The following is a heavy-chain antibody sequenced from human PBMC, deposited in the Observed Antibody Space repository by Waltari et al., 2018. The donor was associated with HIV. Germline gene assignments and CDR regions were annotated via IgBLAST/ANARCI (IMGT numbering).Heavy chain of an antibody. Sequence: EVQLVESGGGLVQPGGSLRLSCAAYGFTFSTYDMNCVRQIRGKGLEWVSLIGTTDATYYSGSVMGRFFISRDNAKNSLYLQMNSLRAEDTAVYYCARVVAGQLHFGMDVWGQGTAVIVSS. CDR2: IGTTDAT. V-gene: IGHV3-13*01. CDR1: GFTFSTYD. J-gene: IGHJ6*02. D-gene: IGHD1-7*01. CDR3: ARVVAGQLHFGMDV.